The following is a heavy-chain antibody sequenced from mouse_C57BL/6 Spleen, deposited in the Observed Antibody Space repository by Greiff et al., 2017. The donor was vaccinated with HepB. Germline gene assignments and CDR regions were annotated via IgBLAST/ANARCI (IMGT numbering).Heavy chain of an antibody. CDR3: ARHKTTVVESPYYAMDY. D-gene: IGHD1-1*01. J-gene: IGHJ4*01. V-gene: IGHV5-6*02. Sequence: EVKVEESGGDLVKPGGSLKLSCAASGFTFSSYGMSWVRQTPDKRLEWVATISSGGSYTYYPDSVKGRFTISRDNAKNTLYLQMSSLKSEDTAMYYCARHKTTVVESPYYAMDYWGQGTSVTVSS. CDR1: GFTFSSYG. CDR2: ISSGGSYT.